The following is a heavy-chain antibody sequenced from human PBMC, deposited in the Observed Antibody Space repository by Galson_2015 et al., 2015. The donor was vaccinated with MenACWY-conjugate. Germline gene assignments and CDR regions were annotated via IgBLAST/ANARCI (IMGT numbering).Heavy chain of an antibody. J-gene: IGHJ4*02. V-gene: IGHV3-15*01. CDR1: GFTFTDAW. CDR2: IKPKTDGGTA. CDR3: ATLAYGYNPH. Sequence: SLRLSCAASGFTFTDAWMTWVRQAPGKGLEWVGRIKPKTDGGTADYGAPVEGRFTISRDDSEKTLFLQMDSLRTEDSAVYYCATLAYGYNPHWGQGTLVTVSS. D-gene: IGHD1-14*01.